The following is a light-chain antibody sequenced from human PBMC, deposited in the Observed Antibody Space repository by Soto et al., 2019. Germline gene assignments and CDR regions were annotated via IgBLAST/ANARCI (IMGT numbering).Light chain of an antibody. J-gene: IGLJ2*01. Sequence: QSALTQPASVSGSPGQSITTSCTGTSSDVGSYNLVSWYQQHPGKAPKLMIYEGSKRPSGVSNRFSGSKSGNTASLTISGLQAEDEADYYCCSYARSSTLIFGGGTKLTVL. V-gene: IGLV2-23*01. CDR2: EGS. CDR3: CSYARSSTLI. CDR1: SSDVGSYNL.